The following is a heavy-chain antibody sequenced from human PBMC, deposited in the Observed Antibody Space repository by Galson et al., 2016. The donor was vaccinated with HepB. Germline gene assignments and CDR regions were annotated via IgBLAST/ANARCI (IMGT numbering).Heavy chain of an antibody. CDR1: GFTFSSYG. V-gene: IGHV3-33*01. J-gene: IGHJ4*02. Sequence: SLRLSCAASGFTFSSYGMHWVRQAPGKGLEWVAVIWYDGSNKYYADSVKGRFTISRDNSKNTLYLQMNSLRAEDTAVYYCARGYCSGGSCQHDYVRGSYRHVPLYYLDYWGQGTLVTVSS. CDR2: IWYDGSNK. D-gene: IGHD2-15*01. CDR3: ARGYCSGGSCQHDYVRGSYRHVPLYYLDY.